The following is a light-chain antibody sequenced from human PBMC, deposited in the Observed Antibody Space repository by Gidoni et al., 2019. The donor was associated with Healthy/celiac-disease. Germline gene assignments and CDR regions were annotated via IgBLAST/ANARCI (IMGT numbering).Light chain of an antibody. CDR2: DAS. CDR1: QSVSSY. V-gene: IGKV3-11*01. J-gene: IGKJ4*01. CDR3: QQRSNWPRLT. Sequence: DIVLTQSPATLSLSPGERATLSCRVSQSVSSYLAWYQQKPGQAPRLLIYDASNRATGIPARFSGSGSGTDFTLTISSLEPEDFAVYYCQQRSNWPRLTFGGGTKVEIK.